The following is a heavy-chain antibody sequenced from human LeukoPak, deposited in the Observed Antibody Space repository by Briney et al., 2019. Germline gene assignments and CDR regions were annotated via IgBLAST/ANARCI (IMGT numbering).Heavy chain of an antibody. CDR2: ISSSSSTI. CDR1: GFTFSTYS. J-gene: IGHJ4*02. D-gene: IGHD6-6*01. V-gene: IGHV3-48*01. CDR3: ARVVVSSSSDYFDY. Sequence: GGSLRLSCAASGFTFSTYSMNWVRQAPGKGLEWVSYISSSSSTIYYADSVKGRFTISRDNSKKTLYLQMNSLRGEDTAVYYCARVVVSSSSDYFDYWGQGTLVIVSS.